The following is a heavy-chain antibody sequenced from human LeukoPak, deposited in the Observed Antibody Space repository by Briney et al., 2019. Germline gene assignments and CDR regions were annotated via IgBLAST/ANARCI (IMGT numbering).Heavy chain of an antibody. CDR3: ARVLTMIVADNWFDP. CDR2: INPNSGGT. Sequence: GASVKVSRKASGYTFTGYYMHWVRQAPGQGLEWMGWINPNSGGTNYAQKFQGRVTMTRDTSISTAYMELSRLRSDDTAVYYCARVLTMIVADNWFDPWGQGTLVTVSS. V-gene: IGHV1-2*02. CDR1: GYTFTGYY. J-gene: IGHJ5*02. D-gene: IGHD3-22*01.